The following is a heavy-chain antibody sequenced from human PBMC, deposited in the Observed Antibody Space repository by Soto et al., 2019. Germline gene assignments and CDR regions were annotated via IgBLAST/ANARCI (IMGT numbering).Heavy chain of an antibody. V-gene: IGHV3-23*01. CDR1: GFTFSSYA. J-gene: IGHJ3*02. CDR2: ISGSGGST. D-gene: IGHD4-17*01. Sequence: LSLTCAASGFTFSSYAMSWVRQAPGKGLEWVSAISGSGGSTYYADSVKGRFTISRDNSKNTLFLQMNSLRAEDTAFYYCAKDLGYGDYEAFDIWGQGTMVTVSS. CDR3: AKDLGYGDYEAFDI.